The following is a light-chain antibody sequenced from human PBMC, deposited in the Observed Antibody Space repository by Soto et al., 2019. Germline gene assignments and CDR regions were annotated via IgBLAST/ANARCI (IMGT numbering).Light chain of an antibody. CDR1: QIVSSN. CDR3: QQYNNWPPMYT. CDR2: DVS. J-gene: IGKJ2*01. V-gene: IGKV3-15*01. Sequence: EIVMTQSPATLSVSPGERATLSCRASQIVSSNVAWYQQKAGQAPRLLINDVSTRATGIPARFSGSGSGTEFTLTISSLQSEDFAVYYCQQYNNWPPMYTFGQGTKLEIK.